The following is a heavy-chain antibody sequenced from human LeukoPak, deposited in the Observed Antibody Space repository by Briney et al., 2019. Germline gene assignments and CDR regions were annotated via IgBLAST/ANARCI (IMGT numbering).Heavy chain of an antibody. Sequence: GRSLRLSCASSGVTLSTHGIHWVRQAPGKGLEWVALISYDGSDKYYADSVKGRFTISRDNSKNTLYLQMNSLRAEGKAVYYCARRCCFGGVIVVLDSWGQGTLVTVSS. D-gene: IGHD3-16*02. CDR1: GVTLSTHG. CDR3: ARRCCFGGVIVVLDS. J-gene: IGHJ4*02. CDR2: ISYDGSDK. V-gene: IGHV3-30*03.